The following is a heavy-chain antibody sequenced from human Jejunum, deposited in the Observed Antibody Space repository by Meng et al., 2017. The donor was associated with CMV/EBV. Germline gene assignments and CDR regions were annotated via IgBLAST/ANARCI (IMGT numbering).Heavy chain of an antibody. CDR3: AKERPVGGGFDY. CDR2: ISDSGGRT. Sequence: SGFTFITYAMSWVRQAPGKGLEWVSGISDSGGRTYYADSVKGRFSISRDNSKNTLYLQINSLRPEDTAIYYCAKERPVGGGFDYWGQGTLVTISS. J-gene: IGHJ4*02. CDR1: GFTFITYA. D-gene: IGHD1-26*01. V-gene: IGHV3-23*01.